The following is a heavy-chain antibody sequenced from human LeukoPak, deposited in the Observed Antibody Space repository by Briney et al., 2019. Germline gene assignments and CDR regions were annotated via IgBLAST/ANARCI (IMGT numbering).Heavy chain of an antibody. J-gene: IGHJ5*02. CDR3: AKDKWQQLALNWFDP. V-gene: IGHV3-30*18. CDR2: ISYDGSNK. Sequence: GGSLRLSCAASGFTFSSYGMHWVRQAPGKGLEWVAVISYDGSNKYYADSVKGRFTISRDNSKNTLYLQMNSLRAEDTAVYYCAKDKWQQLALNWFDPWGQGTLVTVSS. D-gene: IGHD6-13*01. CDR1: GFTFSSYG.